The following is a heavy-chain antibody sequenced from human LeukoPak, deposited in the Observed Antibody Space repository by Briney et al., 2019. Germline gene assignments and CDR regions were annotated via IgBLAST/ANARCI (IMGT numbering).Heavy chain of an antibody. Sequence: GGSLRLSCVASGFSFSNYGRRCVRQAQGKGLEWVAVISFDGGQKVYAESVKGRFSISGDNSKNTLYLQLNSLRAKDTAVYYCAKDVHPYSYYGSGSYFTPFGMDVWGQGTTVTVSS. CDR1: GFSFSNYG. J-gene: IGHJ6*02. CDR2: ISFDGGQK. CDR3: AKDVHPYSYYGSGSYFTPFGMDV. V-gene: IGHV3-30*18. D-gene: IGHD3-10*01.